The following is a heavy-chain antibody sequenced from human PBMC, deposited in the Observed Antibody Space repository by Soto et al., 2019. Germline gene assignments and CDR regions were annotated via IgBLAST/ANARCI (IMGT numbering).Heavy chain of an antibody. CDR2: ISYDGSNK. Sequence: QVQLVESGGGVVQPGRSLRLSCAASAFTFSSYTTHWVRQAPGKGLEWVAVISYDGSNKYYADSVKGRFTISRDNSKNTLYLQMNSLRAEDTAVYYCARDLSGVGIWGQGTMVTVSS. D-gene: IGHD7-27*01. CDR1: AFTFSSYT. V-gene: IGHV3-30-3*01. CDR3: ARDLSGVGI. J-gene: IGHJ3*02.